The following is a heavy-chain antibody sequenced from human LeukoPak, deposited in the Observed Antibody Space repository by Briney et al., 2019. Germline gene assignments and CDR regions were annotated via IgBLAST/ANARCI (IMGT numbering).Heavy chain of an antibody. CDR1: GGTFSSYA. V-gene: IGHV1-69*05. D-gene: IGHD3-22*01. J-gene: IGHJ4*02. CDR2: IIPIFGTA. Sequence: SVTVSCKASGGTFSSYAIIWVRQAPGQGLEWMGGIIPIFGTANYAQKFQGRVTITTDESTSTAYMELSSLRSEDTAVYYCARVDYDSSGYYASLDYWDQGTLVTVSS. CDR3: ARVDYDSSGYYASLDY.